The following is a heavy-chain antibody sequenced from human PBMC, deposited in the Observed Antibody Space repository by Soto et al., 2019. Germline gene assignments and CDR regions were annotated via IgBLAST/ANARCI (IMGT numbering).Heavy chain of an antibody. V-gene: IGHV3-30*18. D-gene: IGHD5-18*01. J-gene: IGHJ4*02. Sequence: GGSLRLSCAASGFTFSSYGMHWVRQAPGKGLEWVAVISYDGSNKYYADSVKGRFTISRDNSKNTLYLQMNSLRAEDTAVYYCAKGRWIQLWALSGYWGQGTLVTVSS. CDR3: AKGRWIQLWALSGY. CDR1: GFTFSSYG. CDR2: ISYDGSNK.